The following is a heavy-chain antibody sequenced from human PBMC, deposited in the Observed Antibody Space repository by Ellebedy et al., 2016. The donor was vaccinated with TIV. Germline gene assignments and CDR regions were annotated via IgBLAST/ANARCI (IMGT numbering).Heavy chain of an antibody. CDR1: GGTFISYA. CDR3: ARQVAGSFDY. V-gene: IGHV1-69*04. Sequence: ASVKVSCKASGGTFISYAISWVRQAPGQGLEWMGRIIPILGIANYAQKFQGRVTITADKSTSTAYMELSSLRSDDTAVYYCARQVAGSFDYWGQGTLVTVSS. D-gene: IGHD6-19*01. CDR2: IIPILGIA. J-gene: IGHJ4*02.